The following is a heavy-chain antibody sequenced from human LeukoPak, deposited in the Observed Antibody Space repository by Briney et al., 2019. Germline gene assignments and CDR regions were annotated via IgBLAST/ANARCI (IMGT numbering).Heavy chain of an antibody. V-gene: IGHV3-13*01. CDR1: GFTFSSYD. CDR2: IGTAGDT. J-gene: IGHJ6*02. CDR3: ARISGSGWSRAYYYGMDV. Sequence: PGGSLRLSCAASGFTFSSYDMHWVRQATGKGLEWVSAIGTAGDTYYPGSVKGRFTISRENAKNSLYLQMNSLRAGDTAVYYCARISGSGWSRAYYYGMDVWGQGTTVTVSS. D-gene: IGHD6-19*01.